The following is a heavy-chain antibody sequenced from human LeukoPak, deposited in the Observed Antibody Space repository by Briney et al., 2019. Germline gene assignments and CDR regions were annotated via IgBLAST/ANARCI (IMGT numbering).Heavy chain of an antibody. D-gene: IGHD3-22*01. V-gene: IGHV3-74*01. CDR1: GFTFSTYW. Sequence: GGSLRLSCAASGFTFSTYWMHWVRQAPGKGLVWVSSINSDGSSTSYADSVRGRFTISRDNAKNTLYLQMNSLRAEDTAVFYCARAEYYYDSSGYYPRYYNYYYMDVWGKGTTVTVSS. CDR3: ARAEYYYDSSGYYPRYYNYYYMDV. CDR2: INSDGSST. J-gene: IGHJ6*03.